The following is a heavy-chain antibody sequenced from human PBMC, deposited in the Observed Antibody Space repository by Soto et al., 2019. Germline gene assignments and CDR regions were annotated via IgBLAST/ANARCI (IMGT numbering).Heavy chain of an antibody. CDR1: GFSFTTAGVA. Sequence: SGPTLVNPTQTLTLTCTFSGFSFTTAGVAVGWIRQTPGGALEWLTLIYYNDDRRFSPSLKTRLTTTGDTSKNQVVLSLTNVDPGDTATYFCAHSDGGYEIIYFDFWGQGIPVTVSS. CDR3: AHSDGGYEIIYFDF. J-gene: IGHJ4*02. D-gene: IGHD5-12*01. CDR2: IYYNDDR. V-gene: IGHV2-5*01.